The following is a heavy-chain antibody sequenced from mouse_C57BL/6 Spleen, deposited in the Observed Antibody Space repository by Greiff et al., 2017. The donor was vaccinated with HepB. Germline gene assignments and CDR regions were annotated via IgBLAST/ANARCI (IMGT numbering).Heavy chain of an antibody. CDR1: GFTFSDYG. J-gene: IGHJ4*01. CDR3: ASGYYIYYYAMDY. D-gene: IGHD2-3*01. CDR2: ISSGSSTI. Sequence: EVKLVESGGGLVKPGGSLKLSCAASGFTFSDYGMHWVRQAPEKGLEWVAYISSGSSTIYYADTVKGRFTISRDNAKNTLFLQMTSLRSEDTAMYYCASGYYIYYYAMDYWGQGTSVTVSS. V-gene: IGHV5-17*01.